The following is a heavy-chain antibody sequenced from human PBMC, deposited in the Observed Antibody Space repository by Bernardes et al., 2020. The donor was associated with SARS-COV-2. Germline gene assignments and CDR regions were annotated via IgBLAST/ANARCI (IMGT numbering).Heavy chain of an antibody. CDR2: INAGNHDT. J-gene: IGHJ6*02. V-gene: IGHV1-3*01. CDR3: ARGGGIEYYFGFDG. D-gene: IGHD3-16*01. CDR1: GHTTA. Sequence: ASVKVSCKASGHTTAIHWVRQAPGHSLEWMGWINAGNHDTKYSQKFQGRITITRDTAANTAYLELSSLRSEDSAVYYCARGGGIEYYFGFDGWGQGTTVTVSS.